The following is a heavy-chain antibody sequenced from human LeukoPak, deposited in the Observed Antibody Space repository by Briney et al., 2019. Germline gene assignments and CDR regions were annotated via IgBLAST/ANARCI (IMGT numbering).Heavy chain of an antibody. D-gene: IGHD3-10*01. J-gene: IGHJ4*02. Sequence: ASVKVSCKTSGYTFTGYYMKWVRQAPGQGREWMGWIHPNSGGTNYAPKFQGRITLTRDTSISTAYMELSSLRSDDTAVYYCARWQEGSGTYYIDYWGQGTLVTVSS. V-gene: IGHV1-2*02. CDR3: ARWQEGSGTYYIDY. CDR1: GYTFTGYY. CDR2: IHPNSGGT.